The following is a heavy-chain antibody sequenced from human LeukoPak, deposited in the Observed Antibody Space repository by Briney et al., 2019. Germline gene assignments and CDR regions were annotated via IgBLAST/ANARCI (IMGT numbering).Heavy chain of an antibody. CDR1: GFTFSIYA. CDR2: ISGSGGST. D-gene: IGHD2-2*01. Sequence: GGSLRLSCAASGFTFSIYAMSWVRQAPGKGLEWVSAISGSGGSTYYADSVKGRFTISRDNSKNTLYLQMNSLRAEDTAVYYCAKVPAAYCSSTSCYLDYWGQGTLVTVSS. CDR3: AKVPAAYCSSTSCYLDY. V-gene: IGHV3-23*01. J-gene: IGHJ4*02.